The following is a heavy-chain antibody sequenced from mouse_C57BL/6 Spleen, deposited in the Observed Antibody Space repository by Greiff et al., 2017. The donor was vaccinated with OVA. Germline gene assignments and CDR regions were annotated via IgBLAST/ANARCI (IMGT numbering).Heavy chain of an antibody. J-gene: IGHJ2*01. D-gene: IGHD4-1*02. V-gene: IGHV1-81*01. CDR1: GYTFTSYG. CDR2: IYPRSGNT. Sequence: LVESGAELARPGASVKLSCKASGYTFTSYGISWVKQRTGQGLEWIGEIYPRSGNTYYNEKFKGKATLTADKSSSTAYMELRSLTSEDSAVYFCARFPNWDYFDYWGQGTTLTVSS. CDR3: ARFPNWDYFDY.